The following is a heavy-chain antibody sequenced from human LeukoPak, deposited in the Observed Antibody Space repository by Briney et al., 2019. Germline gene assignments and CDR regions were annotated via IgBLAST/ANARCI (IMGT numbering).Heavy chain of an antibody. J-gene: IGHJ4*02. Sequence: PGGSLRLSCAASGFTFSSYAMHWVRQAPGKGLEYVSAISSNGGSTYYANSVKGRFTISRDNSKNTLYLQMGSLRAEDTAVYYCARAVIIGAGGLVAATFDYWGQGTLVTVSS. CDR2: ISSNGGST. D-gene: IGHD2-15*01. CDR3: ARAVIIGAGGLVAATFDY. CDR1: GFTFSSYA. V-gene: IGHV3-64*01.